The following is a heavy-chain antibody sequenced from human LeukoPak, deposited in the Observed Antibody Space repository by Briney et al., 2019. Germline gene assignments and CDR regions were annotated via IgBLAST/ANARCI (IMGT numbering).Heavy chain of an antibody. D-gene: IGHD2-2*01. J-gene: IGHJ1*01. Sequence: PGGSLRLSCAASGFTFSSYSMNWVRQAPGKGLEWVSSISSSSSYIYYADSVKGRFTISRDNAKNSLYLQMNSLRAEDTAVYHCARRERGYCSSTSCHEYFQHWGQGTLVTVSS. CDR3: ARRERGYCSSTSCHEYFQH. CDR2: ISSSSSYI. V-gene: IGHV3-21*01. CDR1: GFTFSSYS.